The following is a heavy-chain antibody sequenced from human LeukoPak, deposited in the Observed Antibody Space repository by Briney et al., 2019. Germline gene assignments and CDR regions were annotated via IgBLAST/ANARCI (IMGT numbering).Heavy chain of an antibody. CDR1: GYSFTSYW. Sequence: GESLKISCKGSGYSFTSYWIGWVRQMPGKGLEWMGIIYPGDSDTRYSPSFQGQVTISADKSISTAYLQWSSLEASDTAMYYCARLSHYYYDSSGYPVAFDIWGQGTMVTVSS. D-gene: IGHD3-22*01. J-gene: IGHJ3*02. V-gene: IGHV5-51*01. CDR2: IYPGDSDT. CDR3: ARLSHYYYDSSGYPVAFDI.